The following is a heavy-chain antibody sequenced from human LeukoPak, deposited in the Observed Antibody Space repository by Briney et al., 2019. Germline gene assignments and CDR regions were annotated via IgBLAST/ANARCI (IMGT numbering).Heavy chain of an antibody. CDR1: GGSISSSSYY. J-gene: IGHJ3*02. D-gene: IGHD3-22*01. CDR3: ARDDSSGYVDAFDI. Sequence: SETLSLTCTVSGGSISSSSYYWSWIRQPAGKGLEWIGRIYTSGSTNYNPSLKSRVTISVDTSKNQFSLKLSSVTAADTAVYYCARDDSSGYVDAFDIWGQGTMVTVSS. CDR2: IYTSGST. V-gene: IGHV4-61*02.